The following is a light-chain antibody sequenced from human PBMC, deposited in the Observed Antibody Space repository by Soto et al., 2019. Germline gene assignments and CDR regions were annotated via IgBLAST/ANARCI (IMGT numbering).Light chain of an antibody. CDR1: QSVLNRSNNKNH. J-gene: IGKJ1*01. Sequence: DIVMTQSPDSLAVSLGERATINCKSSQSVLNRSNNKNHLVWYQQKPGQPPKVLIYWASTRESGVPDRFSGSGSGTDFTLTIRSLQAEDVAVYYCHQYYSIPSWTFGQGTKVEIK. CDR2: WAS. V-gene: IGKV4-1*01. CDR3: HQYYSIPSWT.